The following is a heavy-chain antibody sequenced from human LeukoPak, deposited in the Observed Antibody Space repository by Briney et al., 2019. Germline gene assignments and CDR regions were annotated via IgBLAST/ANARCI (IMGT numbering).Heavy chain of an antibody. J-gene: IGHJ5*02. Sequence: PPETLSLTCTVSVGSLSLTGLYWACARQPPGKGMEWIASISYSGATYYNPSLKSRATISVDTSRNQFSLQLRFVSAADTALYYCTRERSSTPCDPWGQGILVTVSS. CDR3: TRERSSTPCDP. CDR1: VGSLSLTGLY. CDR2: ISYSGAT. V-gene: IGHV4-39*02.